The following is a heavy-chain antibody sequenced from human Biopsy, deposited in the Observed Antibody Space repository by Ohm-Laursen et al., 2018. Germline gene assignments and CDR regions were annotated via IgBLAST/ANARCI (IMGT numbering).Heavy chain of an antibody. CDR2: LVPMFGTA. D-gene: IGHD3-10*02. Sequence: GSSVKVSYKASGGTFRSDAISWVRQAPGQGLEWMGGLVPMFGTAKYSQKFQDRVTITADTSTSTAYMVLSSLRSEDTAVYYCGRDGYFDGNAYYVDDYFYYGMDAWGQGTTVTVSS. CDR1: GGTFRSDA. J-gene: IGHJ6*02. V-gene: IGHV1-69*06. CDR3: GRDGYFDGNAYYVDDYFYYGMDA.